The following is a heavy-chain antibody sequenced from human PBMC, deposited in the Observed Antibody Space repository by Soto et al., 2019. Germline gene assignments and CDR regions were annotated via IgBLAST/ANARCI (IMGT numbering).Heavy chain of an antibody. J-gene: IGHJ6*02. CDR3: ARSLRFLEWLLYYGMDV. CDR1: GGSFSGYY. CDR2: INHSGST. Sequence: PSETLSLTCAVYGGSFSGYYWSWIRQPPGKGLEWIGEINHSGSTNYNPSLKSRVTISVDTSKNQFSLKLSSVTAADTAVYYCARSLRFLEWLLYYGMDVWGQGTTVTVS. V-gene: IGHV4-34*01. D-gene: IGHD3-3*01.